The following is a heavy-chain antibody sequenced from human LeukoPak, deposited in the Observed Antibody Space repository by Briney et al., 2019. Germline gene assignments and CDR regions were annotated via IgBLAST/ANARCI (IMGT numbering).Heavy chain of an antibody. CDR3: ARVQGYYDFWSGYNNGFDP. Sequence: PSQTLSLTCTVSGGSISSGDYYWSWIRQPPGKGLEWIGYIYYSGSTYYNPSLKSRVTISVDTSKNQFSLKLSSVTAADTAVYYCARVQGYYDFWSGYNNGFDPWGQGTLVTVSS. J-gene: IGHJ5*02. CDR1: GGSISSGDYY. CDR2: IYYSGST. V-gene: IGHV4-30-4*01. D-gene: IGHD3-3*01.